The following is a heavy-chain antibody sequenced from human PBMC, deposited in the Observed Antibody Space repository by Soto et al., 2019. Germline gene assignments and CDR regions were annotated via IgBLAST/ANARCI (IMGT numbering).Heavy chain of an antibody. D-gene: IGHD3-10*01. CDR2: IWYDGSNK. Sequence: QVQLVESGGGVVQPGRSLRLSCAASGFTFSSYGMHWVRQAPGKGLEWVAVIWYDGSNKYYADSVKGRFTISRDNSKNTLYLQMNSLRAEDTAVYYCARDGGLLWFGELDTSFDYWGQGTLVTVSS. V-gene: IGHV3-33*01. CDR1: GFTFSSYG. J-gene: IGHJ4*02. CDR3: ARDGGLLWFGELDTSFDY.